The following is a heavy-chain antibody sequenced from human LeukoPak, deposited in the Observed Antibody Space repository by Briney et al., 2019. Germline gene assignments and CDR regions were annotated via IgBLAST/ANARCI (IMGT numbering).Heavy chain of an antibody. V-gene: IGHV3-23*01. CDR2: ITDSGGST. CDR1: GFTFSYYA. D-gene: IGHD6-19*01. CDR3: TGGGWSTDAFDI. J-gene: IGHJ3*02. Sequence: GGSLRLSSAAPGFTFSYYAISWVPQAPGKKLEWVSGITDSGGSTNYAESVKGRFTISRDNSKNTLYLQMSSLRAEDTAVYYCTGGGWSTDAFDIWGQGTMVTVSS.